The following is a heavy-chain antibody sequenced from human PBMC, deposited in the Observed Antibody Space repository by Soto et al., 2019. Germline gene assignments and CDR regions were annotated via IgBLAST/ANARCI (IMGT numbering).Heavy chain of an antibody. CDR3: ATDRGGGSSGWSLSYSYYGMDV. Sequence: ASVKVSCKVSGYTLTELSMHWGRQAPGKGREWMGGFDPEDGETIYAQKFQGRVTMTEDTSTDTAYMELSSLRSEDTAVYYCATDRGGGSSGWSLSYSYYGMDVWGQGPTVTVYS. V-gene: IGHV1-24*01. CDR1: GYTLTELS. D-gene: IGHD6-19*01. CDR2: FDPEDGET. J-gene: IGHJ6*02.